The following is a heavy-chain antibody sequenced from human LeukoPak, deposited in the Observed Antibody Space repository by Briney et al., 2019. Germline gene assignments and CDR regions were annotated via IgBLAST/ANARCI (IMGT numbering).Heavy chain of an antibody. D-gene: IGHD3-3*01. CDR3: ARLPVYDF. V-gene: IGHV4-59*12. J-gene: IGHJ4*02. Sequence: SETLSLTCTVSGGSISSDYWSWIRQPPGKGLEWIGYIYYSGTTNYNPSLKSRVTISVDTSKNQFSLKLSSVTAADTAVYYCARLPVYDFWGQGTLVTVSS. CDR1: GGSISSDY. CDR2: IYYSGTT.